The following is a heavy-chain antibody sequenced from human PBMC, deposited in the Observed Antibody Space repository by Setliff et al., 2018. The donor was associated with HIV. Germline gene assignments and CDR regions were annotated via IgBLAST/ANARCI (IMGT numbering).Heavy chain of an antibody. CDR3: ARDRHSSGLGSYGP. V-gene: IGHV4-4*07. D-gene: IGHD3-10*01. CDR2: IDSSGTT. CDR1: GGSFGVYR. Sequence: SETLSLTCTISGGSFGVYRWSWIRQSAGGGLELIGRIDSSGTTDYKPSLKGRVAISVDTSRNQFSLRVTSVTAADTAVYFCARDRHSSGLGSYGPWGPGILVTVSS. J-gene: IGHJ5*02.